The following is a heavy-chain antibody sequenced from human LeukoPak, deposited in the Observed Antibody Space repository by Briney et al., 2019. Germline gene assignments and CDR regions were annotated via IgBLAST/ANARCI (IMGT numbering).Heavy chain of an antibody. V-gene: IGHV4-39*07. CDR3: ANQDYYGSGSYGSAFDI. Sequence: PSETLSLTCTVSGGSISSSSYYWGWIRQPPGKGLEWIRSIYYSGSTYYNPSLKSRVTISVDTSKNQFSLKLSSVTAADTAVYYCANQDYYGSGSYGSAFDIWGQGTMVTVSS. CDR1: GGSISSSSYY. J-gene: IGHJ3*02. CDR2: IYYSGST. D-gene: IGHD3-10*01.